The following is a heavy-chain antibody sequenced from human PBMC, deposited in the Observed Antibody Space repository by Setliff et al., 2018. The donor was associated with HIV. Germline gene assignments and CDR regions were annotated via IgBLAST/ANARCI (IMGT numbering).Heavy chain of an antibody. J-gene: IGHJ3*02. V-gene: IGHV1-46*01. CDR3: ASAGAWQRNALDI. CDR1: GYSFTNHY. Sequence: ASVKVSCKPSGYSFTNHYMHWVRQAPGQGLEWMEVINPTGGSTRNTQKFQGRVAMTRDTSTSTVYMELSSLRSEDTAVYYCASAGAWQRNALDIWGQGTMVTVS. CDR2: INPTGGST. D-gene: IGHD5-12*01.